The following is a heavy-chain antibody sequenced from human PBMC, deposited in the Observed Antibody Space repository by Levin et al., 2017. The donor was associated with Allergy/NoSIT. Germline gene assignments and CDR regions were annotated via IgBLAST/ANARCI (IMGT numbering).Heavy chain of an antibody. D-gene: IGHD3-10*01. CDR3: ARGLIITQGGPNYYYGVDV. Sequence: NSSETLSLTCTVSGGSVFSGSYYWSWIRQPPGTGLEYIGYVCYSGSTNYNPSLKSRVTISMDTSKNQLSLKLSSVSAADTAVYYCARGLIITQGGPNYYYGVDVWGQGTPVTVSS. CDR2: VCYSGST. V-gene: IGHV4-61*01. J-gene: IGHJ6*02. CDR1: GGSVFSGSYY.